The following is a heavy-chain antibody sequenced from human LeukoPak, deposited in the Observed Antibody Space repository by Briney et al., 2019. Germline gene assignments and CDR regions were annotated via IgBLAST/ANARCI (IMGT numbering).Heavy chain of an antibody. CDR3: ARARGIMDV. J-gene: IGHJ6*02. CDR1: GGSFSGYC. Sequence: PSETLSLTCAVSGGSFSGYCWSWIRQPPGKGLEWIGEINHSGSTNYNPSLKSRVTISVDTSKNQFSLKLSSVTAADTAVYYCARARGIMDVWGQGTTVTVSS. V-gene: IGHV4-34*01. CDR2: INHSGST.